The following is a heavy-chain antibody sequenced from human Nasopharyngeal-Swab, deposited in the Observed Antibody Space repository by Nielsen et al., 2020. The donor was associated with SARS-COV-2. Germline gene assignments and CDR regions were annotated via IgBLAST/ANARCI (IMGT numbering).Heavy chain of an antibody. V-gene: IGHV4-61*08. CDR2: IYYSGST. CDR1: GGSISSGGYY. J-gene: IGHJ6*02. D-gene: IGHD3-3*01. Sequence: SETLSLTCTVSGGSISSGGYYWSWIRQHPGKGLEWIGYIYYSGSTNYNPSLKSRVTISVDTSKNQFSLKLSSVTAADTAVYYCARSEVTYYYYYYGMDVWGQGTTVTVSS. CDR3: ARSEVTYYYYYYGMDV.